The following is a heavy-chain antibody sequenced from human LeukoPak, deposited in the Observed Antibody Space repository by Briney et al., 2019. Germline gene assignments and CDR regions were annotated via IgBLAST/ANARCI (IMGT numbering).Heavy chain of an antibody. CDR3: AKDWPSEWQQLPDYDAFDI. Sequence: PGGSLILSCAASGFTFSTYAMSWVRQAPGKGLEWVSAINSGGSTYYADSLKGRFTISRDNSKNTLYLQMNSLRADDTAVYYCAKDWPSEWQQLPDYDAFDIWGQGTMVTVSS. D-gene: IGHD6-13*01. CDR1: GFTFSTYA. V-gene: IGHV3-23*01. J-gene: IGHJ3*02. CDR2: INSGGST.